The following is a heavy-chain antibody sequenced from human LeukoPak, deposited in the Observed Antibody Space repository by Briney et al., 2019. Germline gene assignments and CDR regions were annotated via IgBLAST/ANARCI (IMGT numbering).Heavy chain of an antibody. Sequence: PGGSLGLSCAASGFTFSDYTMNWVRQAPGKGLEWVACITTRSSYMYYADSVKGRFTISRDNAKNSLYLQMNSLRAEDTAVYYCAKDRLTYYYYGMDVWGQGTTVTVSS. CDR3: AKDRLTYYYYGMDV. D-gene: IGHD2-15*01. CDR2: ITTRSSYM. V-gene: IGHV3-21*01. CDR1: GFTFSDYT. J-gene: IGHJ6*02.